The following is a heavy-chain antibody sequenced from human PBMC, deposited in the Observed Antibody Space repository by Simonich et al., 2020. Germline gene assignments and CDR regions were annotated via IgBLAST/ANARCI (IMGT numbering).Heavy chain of an antibody. Sequence: EVQLVESGGGLVKPGGSLRLSCAASGFTFSSYSMNWVRQAPEKGREGVSSISSSSSYKYYADSVKGRFTISRDNAKNSLYLQMNSLRAEDTAVYYCARNAAGDYWGQGTLVTVSS. V-gene: IGHV3-21*01. CDR2: ISSSSSYK. J-gene: IGHJ4*02. CDR3: ARNAAGDY. D-gene: IGHD6-13*01. CDR1: GFTFSSYS.